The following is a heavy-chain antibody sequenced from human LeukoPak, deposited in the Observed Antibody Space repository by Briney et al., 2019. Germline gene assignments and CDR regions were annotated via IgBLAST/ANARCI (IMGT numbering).Heavy chain of an antibody. J-gene: IGHJ4*02. CDR2: VYYGGSPTY. Sequence: PSETLSLTCSVSGGSIISSYWSWIPQPPGKGLEWIGYVYYGGSPTYTYNPSLKSRVTISVDTSKNQLSLRLSSVTAADTAVYFCARIAAAGPFDYWGQGALVTVSS. CDR1: GGSIISSY. D-gene: IGHD6-13*01. V-gene: IGHV4-59*08. CDR3: ARIAAAGPFDY.